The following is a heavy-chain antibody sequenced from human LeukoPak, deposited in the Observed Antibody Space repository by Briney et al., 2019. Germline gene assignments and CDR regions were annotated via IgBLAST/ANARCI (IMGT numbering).Heavy chain of an antibody. CDR2: ISSSSIM. V-gene: IGHV3-48*04. CDR1: GFTFSSYT. Sequence: GGSLRLSCAASGFTFSSYTMNWVRKAPGKGLEWISYISSSSIMYYADSVKGRFSISRDNAKNTLYLQMNSLRAEDTAVYYCAKDSDYYDSSGYFDYWGQGTLVTVSS. D-gene: IGHD3-22*01. CDR3: AKDSDYYDSSGYFDY. J-gene: IGHJ4*02.